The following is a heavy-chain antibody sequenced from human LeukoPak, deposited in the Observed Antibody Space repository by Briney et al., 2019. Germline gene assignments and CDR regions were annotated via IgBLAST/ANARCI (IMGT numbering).Heavy chain of an antibody. D-gene: IGHD4-17*01. J-gene: IGHJ3*02. Sequence: GSLRLSCAASGFTFSSYWMSWVRQAPGKGLEWIGSIYYSGSTHYNPSLKSRVTISVDTSKNQFSLKLSSVTAADTAVYYCARVGDYVAFDIWGQGTMVTVSS. V-gene: IGHV4-39*07. CDR1: GFTFSSYW. CDR2: IYYSGST. CDR3: ARVGDYVAFDI.